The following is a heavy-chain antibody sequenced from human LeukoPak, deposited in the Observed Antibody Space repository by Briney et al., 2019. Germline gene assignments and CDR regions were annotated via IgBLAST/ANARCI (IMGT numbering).Heavy chain of an antibody. J-gene: IGHJ4*02. Sequence: GGSLRLSCAASGFTFSSYAMHWVRQAPGKGLEWVAVISYDGSNKYYADSVKGRFTIPRDNSKNTLYLQMNSLRAEDTAVYYCARGMGEAVLVYFCYFDYWGQGTLVTVSS. D-gene: IGHD3-3*01. V-gene: IGHV3-30*04. CDR1: GFTFSSYA. CDR2: ISYDGSNK. CDR3: ARGMGEAVLVYFCYFDY.